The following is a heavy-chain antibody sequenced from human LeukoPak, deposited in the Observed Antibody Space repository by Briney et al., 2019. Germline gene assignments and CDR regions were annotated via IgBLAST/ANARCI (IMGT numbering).Heavy chain of an antibody. CDR2: ISSSGSTI. Sequence: GGSLRLSCAASGFIISNYEMNWVRQAPGKGLEWVSYISSSGSTIYYTDSVKGRFTISRHNAKNSLHLQMNSLRAEDTAVYYCGRTGGDDYWGQGTLVTVSS. CDR1: GFIISNYE. J-gene: IGHJ4*02. V-gene: IGHV3-48*03. CDR3: GRTGGDDY. D-gene: IGHD7-27*01.